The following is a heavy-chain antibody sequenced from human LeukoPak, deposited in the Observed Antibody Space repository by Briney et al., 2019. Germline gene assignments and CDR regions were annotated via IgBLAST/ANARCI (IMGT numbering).Heavy chain of an antibody. CDR3: ARGPYSSHDYLSFYYYKGSDV. D-gene: IGHD3-10*01. CDR2: IYYSGSA. J-gene: IGHJ6*02. CDR1: GDSITSGSYC. V-gene: IGHV4-30-2*01. Sequence: PSETLSLTCAVSGDSITSGSYCWSWIRQPPGKGLEWIGYIYYSGSASYNPSLKSRVTLSVDTSKNQFSLRVTSVTAADTAVYYCARGPYSSHDYLSFYYYKGSDVWGRGTTVTVSS.